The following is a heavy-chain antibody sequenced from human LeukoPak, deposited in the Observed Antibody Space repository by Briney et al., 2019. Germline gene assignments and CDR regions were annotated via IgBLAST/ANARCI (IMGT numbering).Heavy chain of an antibody. Sequence: SETLSLTCTVSGGSISSGSYYWGWIRQPPGKGLEWIGSIYYSGSTYYNPSLKSRVTISVDTSKNQFSLELNSVTAADTAVYYCATRGGNYYDSSGYFDYWARGTLVTVSS. V-gene: IGHV4-39*01. CDR3: ATRGGNYYDSSGYFDY. CDR2: IYYSGST. J-gene: IGHJ4*02. CDR1: GGSISSGSYY. D-gene: IGHD3-22*01.